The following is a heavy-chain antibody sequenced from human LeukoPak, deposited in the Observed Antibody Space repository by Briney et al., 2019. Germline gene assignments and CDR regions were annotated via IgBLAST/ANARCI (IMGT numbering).Heavy chain of an antibody. Sequence: GGSLRLSCEASGFSFSNYWMTWVRQAPGKGLEWVADINQNGGQSYYVDSVKGRFTLSRDNAKNSLFLQLNSLRAEDTAVYYCARDQYSGVNDYWGQGTLVTVSS. J-gene: IGHJ4*02. CDR3: ARDQYSGVNDY. V-gene: IGHV3-7*03. D-gene: IGHD5-12*01. CDR2: INQNGGQS. CDR1: GFSFSNYW.